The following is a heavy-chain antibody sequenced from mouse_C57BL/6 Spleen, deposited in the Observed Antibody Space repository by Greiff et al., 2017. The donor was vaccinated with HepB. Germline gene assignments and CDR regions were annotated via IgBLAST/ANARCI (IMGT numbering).Heavy chain of an antibody. CDR1: GYTFTSYW. J-gene: IGHJ3*01. D-gene: IGHD2-4*01. CDR2: INPSNGGT. V-gene: IGHV1-53*01. CDR3: ARIYYDYQAWFAY. Sequence: QVHVKQPGTELVKPGASVKLSCKASGYTFTSYWMHWVKQRPGQGLEWIGNINPSNGGTNYNEKFKSKATLTVDKSSSTAYMQLSSLTSEDSAVYYCARIYYDYQAWFAYWGQGTLVTVSA.